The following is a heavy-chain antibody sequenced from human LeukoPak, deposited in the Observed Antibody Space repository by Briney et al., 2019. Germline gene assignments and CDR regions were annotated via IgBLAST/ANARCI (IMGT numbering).Heavy chain of an antibody. CDR2: IITSSGYI. CDR1: GFIFSSDT. CDR3: ARVINGGYDSGIFHS. J-gene: IGHJ4*02. V-gene: IGHV3-21*01. D-gene: IGHD5-12*01. Sequence: GGSLTLTCTASGFIFSSDTINCVRQPPAGEREWVSCIITSSGYIYYAQSLKGRFTISIDNAKNSLYLQLNSVSAEDTAVYYCARVINGGYDSGIFHSWGQGILVTVSS.